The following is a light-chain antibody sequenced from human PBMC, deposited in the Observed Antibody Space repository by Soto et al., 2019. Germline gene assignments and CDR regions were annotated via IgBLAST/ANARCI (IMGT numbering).Light chain of an antibody. V-gene: IGKV3-15*01. CDR1: QSVSSN. CDR2: GAS. CDR3: QQYNNWRVGWT. J-gene: IGKJ1*01. Sequence: EIVMTQSPATLSVSPGERATLSCRASQSVSSNLAWYQQKPGQAPRLLIYGASTRATGIPARFSGSGSGTEFTLTISSLQSEDFAVYYCQQYNNWRVGWTFGQGTKVEIK.